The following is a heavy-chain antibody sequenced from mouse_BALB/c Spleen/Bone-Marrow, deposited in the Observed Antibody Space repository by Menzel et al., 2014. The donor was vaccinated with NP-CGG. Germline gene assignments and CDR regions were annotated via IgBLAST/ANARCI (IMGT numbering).Heavy chain of an antibody. CDR3: ARDSNYY. Sequence: EVKVEESGGGLAQHGGSLKLSCAASGFSFSSYGMCWVRQTPANRLALSATINSNGGSTCYPDSVKGRFTFSRDNAKNTLYLEMSSPKAEDTAMYYCARDSNYYWGQGTSLTVSS. J-gene: IGHJ2*02. V-gene: IGHV5-6-3*01. CDR1: GFSFSSYG. CDR2: INSNGGST.